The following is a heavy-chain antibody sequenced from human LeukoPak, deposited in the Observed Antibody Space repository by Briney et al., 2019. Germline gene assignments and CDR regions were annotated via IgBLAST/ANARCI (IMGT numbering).Heavy chain of an antibody. CDR1: GYTFTSYG. V-gene: IGHV1-18*01. CDR3: ARRRGYSSGWLRGYFDY. J-gene: IGHJ4*02. Sequence: ASVNVSCKASGYTFTSYGISWVRQAPGQGLEWMGWISAYNGNTHYAQKLQGRVTMTTDTSTSTAYMELRSLRSDDTAVYYCARRRGYSSGWLRGYFDYWGQGTLVTVSS. D-gene: IGHD6-19*01. CDR2: ISAYNGNT.